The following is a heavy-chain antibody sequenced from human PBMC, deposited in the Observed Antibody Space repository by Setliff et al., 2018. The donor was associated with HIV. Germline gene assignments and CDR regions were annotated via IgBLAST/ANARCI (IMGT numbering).Heavy chain of an antibody. CDR1: GYTFSSYG. Sequence: ASVKVSCKASGYTFSSYGISWVRQAPGQGLEWMGWISAYNGDTKYAPKVQGRVTLTTDTSSSTIYMELRSLRSDDTAVYYCATDKGTTLSSYYYYYMDVWGKGTTVTVSS. D-gene: IGHD4-4*01. CDR3: ATDKGTTLSSYYYYYMDV. CDR2: ISAYNGDT. V-gene: IGHV1-18*01. J-gene: IGHJ6*03.